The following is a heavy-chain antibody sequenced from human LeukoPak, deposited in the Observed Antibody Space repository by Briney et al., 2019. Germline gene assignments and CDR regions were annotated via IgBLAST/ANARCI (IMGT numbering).Heavy chain of an antibody. Sequence: NSSETLSLTCTVSGRSISSYYWSWIRQPPGKGLEWIGYIYYSGSTNYNPSLKSRVTISVDTSKNQFSLKLSSVTAADTAVYYCARNRAPYYYDSSGYYPYYYYYMDVWGKGTTVTVSS. CDR3: ARNRAPYYYDSSGYYPYYYYYMDV. D-gene: IGHD3-22*01. J-gene: IGHJ6*03. V-gene: IGHV4-59*01. CDR1: GRSISSYY. CDR2: IYYSGST.